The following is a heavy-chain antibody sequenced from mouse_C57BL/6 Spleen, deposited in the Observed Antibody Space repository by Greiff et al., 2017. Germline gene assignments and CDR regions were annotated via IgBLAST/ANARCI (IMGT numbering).Heavy chain of an antibody. CDR2: INPGSGGT. V-gene: IGHV1-54*01. J-gene: IGHJ2*01. Sequence: QVQLKQSGAELVRPGTSVKVSCKASGYAFTNYLIEWVKQRPGQGLEWIGVINPGSGGTNYNEKFKGKATLTADKSSSTAYMQLSSLTSEDSAVYFCARSITTVVATDFDYWGQGTTLTVSS. CDR3: ARSITTVVATDFDY. CDR1: GYAFTNYL. D-gene: IGHD1-1*01.